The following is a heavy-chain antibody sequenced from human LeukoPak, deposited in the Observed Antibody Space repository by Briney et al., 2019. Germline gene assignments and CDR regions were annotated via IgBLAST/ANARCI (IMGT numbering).Heavy chain of an antibody. CDR1: GFTFGSYW. Sequence: GGSLRLSCAASGFTFGSYWMRWVRQAPGKGLEWVANIKQDGSQKNYVDSVKGRFTIFRDNSKNSLNLQMNSLRDEDTAVYYCTRGGAARPDYWGQGTLVTVSS. V-gene: IGHV3-7*01. CDR3: TRGGAARPDY. D-gene: IGHD6-6*01. J-gene: IGHJ4*02. CDR2: IKQDGSQK.